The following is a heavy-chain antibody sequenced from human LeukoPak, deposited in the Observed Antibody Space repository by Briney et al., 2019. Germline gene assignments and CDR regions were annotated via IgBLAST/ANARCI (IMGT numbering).Heavy chain of an antibody. Sequence: GGSLRLSCAASGFTFSSYAMHWVRQAPGKGLEWVAVISYDGSNKYYADSVKGRFTISRDNSKNTLYLQKNSLRAEDTAVYYCAKGRIQLWLMGYFDYWGQGTLVTVSS. CDR3: AKGRIQLWLMGYFDY. D-gene: IGHD5-18*01. CDR2: ISYDGSNK. V-gene: IGHV3-30-3*01. CDR1: GFTFSSYA. J-gene: IGHJ4*02.